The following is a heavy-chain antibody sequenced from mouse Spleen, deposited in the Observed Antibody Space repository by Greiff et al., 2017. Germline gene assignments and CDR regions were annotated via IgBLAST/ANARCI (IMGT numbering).Heavy chain of an antibody. CDR2: IYPGNVNT. V-gene: IGHV1S56*01. D-gene: IGHD1-1*01. CDR1: GYTFTSYY. Sequence: VKLQQSGPELVKPGASVRISCKASGYTFTSYYIHWVKQRPGQGLEWIGWIYPGNVNTKYNEKFKGKATLTADKSSSTAYMQLSSLTSEDSAVYFCARSVGMDYWGQGTSVTVSS. CDR3: ARSVGMDY. J-gene: IGHJ4*01.